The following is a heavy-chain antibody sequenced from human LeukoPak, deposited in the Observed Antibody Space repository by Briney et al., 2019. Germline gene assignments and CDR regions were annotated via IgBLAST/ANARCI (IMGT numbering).Heavy chain of an antibody. V-gene: IGHV4-34*01. CDR1: GGSFNGYY. D-gene: IGHD3-16*02. CDR3: ARRSVTLYYFDY. Sequence: SETLSLTCAVYGGSFNGYYWSWIRQPPGKGLEWIGEINHSGNTNYNPSLKSRVTISVDTSKNQFSLKLSSVTAADTAVYYCARRSVTLYYFDYWGQGTLVTVSS. J-gene: IGHJ4*02. CDR2: INHSGNT.